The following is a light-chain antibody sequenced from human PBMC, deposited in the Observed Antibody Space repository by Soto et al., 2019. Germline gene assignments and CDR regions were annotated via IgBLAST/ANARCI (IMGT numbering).Light chain of an antibody. V-gene: IGKV3-11*01. CDR1: QSIHTS. CDR2: DST. CDR3: QQRSDRIT. J-gene: IGKJ5*01. Sequence: VLTQSPATLSLSPGERAALSCRASQSIHTSLAWYQQKSGKPPRLVIYDSTLRANGVPDRFGGSRSGADFTLTISSLEPEDFAVYYCQQRSDRITFGQGTRLEIK.